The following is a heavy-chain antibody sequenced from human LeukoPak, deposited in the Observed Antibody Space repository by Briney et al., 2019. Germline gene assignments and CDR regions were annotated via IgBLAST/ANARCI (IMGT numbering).Heavy chain of an antibody. V-gene: IGHV3-23*01. CDR3: ARVSYYDSSGYYFLSYVDY. Sequence: PGGSLRLSCAASGFTFSSYAISWVRQAPGKGLEWVSIISGSGSNTNFADSVRGRFTISRDNSKNTLYLQMNSLGAENTAVYFCARVSYYDSSGYYFLSYVDYWGQGTLVTVSS. CDR1: GFTFSSYA. J-gene: IGHJ4*02. CDR2: ISGSGSNT. D-gene: IGHD3-22*01.